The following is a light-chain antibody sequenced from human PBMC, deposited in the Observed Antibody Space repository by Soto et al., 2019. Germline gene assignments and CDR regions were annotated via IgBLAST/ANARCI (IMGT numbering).Light chain of an antibody. CDR3: NSYTSSSTVV. Sequence: QSALTQPASVSGSPGQSITSSCTGTSSDVGGYNYVSWYQQHPGKAPKLMIYDVNNRPSGVSNRFSGSKSGNTASLTISGLQAEDEADYYCNSYTSSSTVVFGGGTKVTVL. CDR2: DVN. J-gene: IGLJ3*02. CDR1: SSDVGGYNY. V-gene: IGLV2-14*03.